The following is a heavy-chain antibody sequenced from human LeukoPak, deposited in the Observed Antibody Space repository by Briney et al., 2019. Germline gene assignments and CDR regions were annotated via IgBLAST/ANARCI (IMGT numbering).Heavy chain of an antibody. V-gene: IGHV3-30-3*01. CDR1: GFTFSSYA. CDR2: ISYDGSNK. Sequence: GGSLSLSCAASGFTFSSYAMHWVRQAPGKGLEWVAVISYDGSNKYYADSVKGRFTISRDNSKNTLNLQMNSLRAEDTAVYYCAKEEVGYCSGGSCFSFNYWGQGTLVTVSS. J-gene: IGHJ4*02. D-gene: IGHD2-15*01. CDR3: AKEEVGYCSGGSCFSFNY.